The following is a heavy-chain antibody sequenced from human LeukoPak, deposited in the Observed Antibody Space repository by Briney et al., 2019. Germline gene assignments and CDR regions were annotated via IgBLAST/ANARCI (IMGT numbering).Heavy chain of an antibody. J-gene: IGHJ5*02. CDR1: GGSTSSSSYY. D-gene: IGHD2-15*01. Sequence: PSETLSLTCTVSGGSTSSSSYYWGWIRQPPGKGLEWIGSIYYSGSTYYNPSLKSRVTISVDTSKNQFSLKLSSVTAADTAVYYCARVPSGYCSGGSCSWFDPWGQGTLVTVSS. CDR3: ARVPSGYCSGGSCSWFDP. V-gene: IGHV4-39*01. CDR2: IYYSGST.